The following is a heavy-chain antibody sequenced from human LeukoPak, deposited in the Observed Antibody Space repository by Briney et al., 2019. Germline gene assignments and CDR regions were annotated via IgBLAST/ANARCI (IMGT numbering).Heavy chain of an antibody. CDR2: IRSKTDGGTT. D-gene: IGHD2-21*01. CDR3: PTEWWWKPSPLYNWVDP. J-gene: IGHJ5*02. V-gene: IGHV3-15*01. CDR1: GFTFSNAW. Sequence: PGGSLRLSCAASGFTFSNAWMSWVRQAPGKGLEWVGRIRSKTDGGTTDYAAPVKGRFTISRDDSKNTLYLQMISLKTEDTAVYYCPTEWWWKPSPLYNWVDPWGPGTLVTVSS.